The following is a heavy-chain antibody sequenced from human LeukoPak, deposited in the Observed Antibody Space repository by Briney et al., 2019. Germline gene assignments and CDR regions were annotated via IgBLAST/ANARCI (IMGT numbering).Heavy chain of an antibody. J-gene: IGHJ4*02. D-gene: IGHD2-15*01. CDR3: AADIVVVAAAPYLDY. Sequence: GGSLRLSCAASGFTLNSYAMSWVRQAAGRGLEWVSAISGSGGSTYYADSVKGRITISRDNSKNTLYLQMNSLRAEDTAVYYCAADIVVVAAAPYLDYWGQGTLVTVSS. V-gene: IGHV3-23*01. CDR1: GFTLNSYA. CDR2: ISGSGGST.